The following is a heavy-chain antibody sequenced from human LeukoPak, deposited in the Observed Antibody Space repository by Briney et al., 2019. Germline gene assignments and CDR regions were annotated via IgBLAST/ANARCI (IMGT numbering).Heavy chain of an antibody. CDR2: ISAYNGNT. D-gene: IGHD6-13*01. J-gene: IGHJ6*03. CDR3: ARGPYYCSRWYERRAYMDV. Sequence: ASVKVSCKASGYTFTSYGISWVRQAPGQGLEWMGWISAYNGNTNYAQKLQGRVTMTTDTSTSTAYMELRSLRSDDTAVYYCARGPYYCSRWYERRAYMDVWGKGTTVTVSS. V-gene: IGHV1-18*01. CDR1: GYTFTSYG.